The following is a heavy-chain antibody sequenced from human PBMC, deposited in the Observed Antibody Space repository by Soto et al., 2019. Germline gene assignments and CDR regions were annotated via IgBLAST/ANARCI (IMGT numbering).Heavy chain of an antibody. J-gene: IGHJ4*02. CDR1: GYTFTGYY. V-gene: IGHV1-2*02. D-gene: IGHD3-16*02. Sequence: ASVKVSCKASGYTFTGYYMHWVRQAPGQGLEWMGWINPNSGGTNYAQKFQGRVTMTRDTSISTAYMELSRLRSDDTAVYYCARGVGKDYVWGSYRFGYWGQGTLVTVSS. CDR3: ARGVGKDYVWGSYRFGY. CDR2: INPNSGGT.